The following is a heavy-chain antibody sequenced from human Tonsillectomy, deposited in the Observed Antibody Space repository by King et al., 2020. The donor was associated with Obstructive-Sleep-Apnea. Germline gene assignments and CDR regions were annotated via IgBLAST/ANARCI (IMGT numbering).Heavy chain of an antibody. J-gene: IGHJ3*02. CDR2: IYYSGST. D-gene: IGHD5-24*01. V-gene: IGHV4-59*01. CDR1: GGSISSNY. CDR3: ARVATVEMATIYAFDI. Sequence: QVQLQESGPGLVKPSETLSLTCSVSGGSISSNYWSWIRQPPGKGLEWIGYIYYSGSTNYNPSLKSRVTISVDTSKNQFSLKLSSVTAADTAVYYCARVATVEMATIYAFDIWGQGTMVTVSS.